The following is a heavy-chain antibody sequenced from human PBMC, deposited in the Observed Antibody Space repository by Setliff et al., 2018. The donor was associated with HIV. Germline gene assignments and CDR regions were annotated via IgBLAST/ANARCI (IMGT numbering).Heavy chain of an antibody. D-gene: IGHD5-12*01. V-gene: IGHV4-61*02. CDR2: IYATGGT. Sequence: PSETLSLTCTVSGGSISSSSYYWSWIRKSAGKGLEWIGRIYATGGTNYNPSLKSRVTISLATSTNQFSLRLTSVTAADTAVYYCAREQWLRYFDDWGQGALVTVSS. CDR1: GGSISSSSYY. CDR3: AREQWLRYFDD. J-gene: IGHJ4*02.